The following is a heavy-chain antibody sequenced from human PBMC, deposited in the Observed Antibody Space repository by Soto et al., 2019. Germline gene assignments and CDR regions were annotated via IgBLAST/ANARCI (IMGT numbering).Heavy chain of an antibody. CDR3: ARGLPMVRGVAHNWFDP. CDR2: IIPILGIA. Sequence: QVQLVQSGAEVKKPGSSVKVSCKASGGTFSSYTISWVRQAPGQGLEWMGRIIPILGIATYAQKFQGRVTITADKSTSKAYMELSSLRSDDTAVYYCARGLPMVRGVAHNWFDPWGQGTLVTVSS. CDR1: GGTFSSYT. J-gene: IGHJ5*02. D-gene: IGHD3-10*01. V-gene: IGHV1-69*02.